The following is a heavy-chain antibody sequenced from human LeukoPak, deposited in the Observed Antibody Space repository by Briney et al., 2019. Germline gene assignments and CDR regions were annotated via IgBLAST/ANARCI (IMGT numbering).Heavy chain of an antibody. CDR2: IKQDGSEK. CDR1: GFTFSSSW. V-gene: IGHV3-7*03. Sequence: GGSLRLSWVASGFTFSSSWMSWVRQAPGKGLEWVANIKQDGSEKSYVESVRGRFTISRDNAKNSLYLQLNSLRAEDTALYYCARDNPPDYWGQGTLVTVSS. CDR3: ARDNPPDY. J-gene: IGHJ4*02.